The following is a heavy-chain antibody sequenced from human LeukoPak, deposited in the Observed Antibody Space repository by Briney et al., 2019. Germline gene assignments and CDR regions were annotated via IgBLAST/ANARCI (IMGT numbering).Heavy chain of an antibody. J-gene: IGHJ4*02. CDR3: CVEMATITSDY. CDR2: IIPIFGTA. V-gene: IGHV1-69*13. CDR1: GGTFSSYA. D-gene: IGHD5-24*01. Sequence: GASVKVSCKASGGTFSSYAISWVRQAPGQGLEWMGGIIPIFGTANYAQKFQGRVTITADESTSTAYMELSSLRSEDTAVYYCCVEMATITSDYWGQGTLVTVSS.